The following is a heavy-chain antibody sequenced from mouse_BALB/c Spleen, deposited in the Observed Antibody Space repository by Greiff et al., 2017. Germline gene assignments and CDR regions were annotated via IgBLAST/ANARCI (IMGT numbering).Heavy chain of an antibody. CDR1: GYTFTSYD. D-gene: IGHD2-3*01. CDR2: IYPGDGST. Sequence: VHLVESGAELVRPGVSVKISCKGSGYTFTSYDINWVKQRPGQGLEWIGWIYPGDGSTKYNEKFKGKATLTADKSSSTAYMQLSSLTSENSAVYFCARSGDGYYFDYWGQGTTLTVSS. V-gene: IGHV1S56*01. CDR3: ARSGDGYYFDY. J-gene: IGHJ2*01.